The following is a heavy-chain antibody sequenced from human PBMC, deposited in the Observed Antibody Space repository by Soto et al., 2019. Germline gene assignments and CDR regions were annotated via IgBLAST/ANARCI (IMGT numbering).Heavy chain of an antibody. Sequence: EVQLLESGGGLAQPGGSLRLACAASGFTFSNYAMSWVRQAPGKGLEWFSAFSARGDSTYYADSVKGRFTISRANSENTLYLKMDSLRAEDTDVYYCAKSNGVRAEYFHHWGQGTLVTVSS. D-gene: IGHD4-17*01. J-gene: IGHJ1*01. CDR1: GFTFSNYA. CDR2: FSARGDST. V-gene: IGHV3-23*01. CDR3: AKSNGVRAEYFHH.